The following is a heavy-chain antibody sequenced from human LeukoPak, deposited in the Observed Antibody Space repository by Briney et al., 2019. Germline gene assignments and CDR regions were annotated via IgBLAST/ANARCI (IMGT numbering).Heavy chain of an antibody. CDR2: MSGSGGST. V-gene: IGHV3-23*01. J-gene: IGHJ3*02. Sequence: GGSLRLSCAASGFTFSSYAMSWVRQAPGKGLEWVSGMSGSGGSTYYADSVKGRFTISRDNSKNTLYLQMNTLRADDTAVYYCAKDREYSYVYDAFDIWGQGTLVTVSS. CDR3: AKDREYSYVYDAFDI. CDR1: GFTFSSYA. D-gene: IGHD3-16*01.